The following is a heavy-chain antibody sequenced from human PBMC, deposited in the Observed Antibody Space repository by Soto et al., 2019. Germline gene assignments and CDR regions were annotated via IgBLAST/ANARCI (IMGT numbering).Heavy chain of an antibody. J-gene: IGHJ4*02. Sequence: GWPRRSSCTAFGISCRSHIMCEFPQAPGKVLECVSVIYSGDNTYYADSVKSRFTISRENSKNTLYLQMNSLRAEDTAVYYGVRGDYGRSGVGYWGQGTLVTVSS. V-gene: IGHV3-53*01. CDR3: VRGDYGRSGVGY. CDR1: GISCRSHI. CDR2: IYSGDNT. D-gene: IGHD4-17*01.